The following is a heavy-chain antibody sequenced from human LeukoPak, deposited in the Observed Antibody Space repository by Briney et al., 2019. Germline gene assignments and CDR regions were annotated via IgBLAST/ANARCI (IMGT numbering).Heavy chain of an antibody. J-gene: IGHJ4*02. V-gene: IGHV4-39*07. CDR1: GGSIRGTSYY. Sequence: SETLSLTCTVSGGSIRGTSYYLGWIRRTPGEGLEWIGGLYYSGTTYYNPSLESRVTISLDPSKNQFSLKLTSVTAADTAIYYCAFLNTYYSASGEYNGGQGTTVTVSS. CDR3: AFLNTYYSASGEYN. CDR2: LYYSGTT. D-gene: IGHD3-9*01.